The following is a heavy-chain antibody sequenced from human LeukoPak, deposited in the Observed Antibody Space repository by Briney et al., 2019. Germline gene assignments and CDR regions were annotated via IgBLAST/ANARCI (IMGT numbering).Heavy chain of an antibody. D-gene: IGHD3-10*01. CDR1: GFSFTTYW. V-gene: IGHV3-74*01. Sequence: PGGSLRLSCSASGFSFTTYWMHWVRRAPGKGLVWVSRIHPDGSSISYADSVKGRFTISRDNAKNTLSLQMNSLRAEDTGVYFCLRSTSGSYGHFDFWGQGTLVTVSS. J-gene: IGHJ4*02. CDR2: IHPDGSSI. CDR3: LRSTSGSYGHFDF.